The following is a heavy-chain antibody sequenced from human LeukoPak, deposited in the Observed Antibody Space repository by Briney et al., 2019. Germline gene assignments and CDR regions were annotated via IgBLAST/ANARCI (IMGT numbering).Heavy chain of an antibody. J-gene: IGHJ4*02. D-gene: IGHD1-26*01. Sequence: GGSLRLSCTASGFTFSTYAMTWVRQAPGKGLEWVSSISGSGDSTYYADSVKGRFTISRDNSKNTLYLQMNSLRADDTALYHCARDSGSYLQPTDHWGQGTLVTVSS. CDR1: GFTFSTYA. CDR2: ISGSGDST. CDR3: ARDSGSYLQPTDH. V-gene: IGHV3-23*01.